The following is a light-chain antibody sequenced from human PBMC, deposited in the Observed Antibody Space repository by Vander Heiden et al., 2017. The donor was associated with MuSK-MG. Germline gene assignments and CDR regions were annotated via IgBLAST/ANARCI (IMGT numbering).Light chain of an antibody. CDR3: QQSDNTPLT. V-gene: IGKV1-39*01. J-gene: IGKJ4*02. Sequence: IQLTQSPSLLSAPVGDRVTITCRASQSISGYLNWYQQKPGKAPKLLIYGASSLHSGVPSRFSGSGSGTDFTLTISRLQPEDFATYYCQQSDNTPLTFGGGTKVEIK. CDR1: QSISGY. CDR2: GAS.